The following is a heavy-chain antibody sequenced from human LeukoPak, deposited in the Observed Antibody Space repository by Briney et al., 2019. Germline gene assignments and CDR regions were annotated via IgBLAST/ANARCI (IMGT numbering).Heavy chain of an antibody. J-gene: IGHJ6*02. Sequence: ASVQVSSKASGYTFTSYGISWVRQAPGQGLEWMGWISTYNGNTKYVQKCECRGTITTDTCTNTAYMELRSLRFDDTAVYYCARGGYEISTGYSSYYGVDVWGQGTTVTVSS. D-gene: IGHD3-9*01. CDR2: ISTYNGNT. V-gene: IGHV1-18*01. CDR1: GYTFTSYG. CDR3: ARGGYEISTGYSSYYGVDV.